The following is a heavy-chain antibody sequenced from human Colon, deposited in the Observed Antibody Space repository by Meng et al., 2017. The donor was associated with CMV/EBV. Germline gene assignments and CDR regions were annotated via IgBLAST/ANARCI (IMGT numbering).Heavy chain of an antibody. CDR1: GFTFSSYA. CDR3: AKTIFDSVKSGLGV. V-gene: IGHV3-23*01. D-gene: IGHD3-3*01. Sequence: SLMLYCASSGFTFSSYAMSWVRHAPGKGLEWVSAISVSGGSTYYADSVKGRFSVSRDNSKNMVFLQMTSLTAEDTAIYYCAKTIFDSVKSGLGVWGQGTTVTVSS. J-gene: IGHJ6*02. CDR2: ISVSGGST.